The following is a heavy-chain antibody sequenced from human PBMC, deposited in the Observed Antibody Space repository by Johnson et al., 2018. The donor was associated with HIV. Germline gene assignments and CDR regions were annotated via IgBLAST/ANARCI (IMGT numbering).Heavy chain of an antibody. J-gene: IGHJ3*02. CDR1: GFTFSSYA. Sequence: QVQLVESGGGVVQPGRSLRLSCAASGFTFSSYAMHWVRQAPGKGLEWVAVISYDGSNKYYADSVKGRFTISRVNSKNTLYLQMNSLRAEDTAVYYCAREYSSLSQGAFDIWGQGTMVTVSS. D-gene: IGHD6-6*01. CDR3: AREYSSLSQGAFDI. V-gene: IGHV3-30*04. CDR2: ISYDGSNK.